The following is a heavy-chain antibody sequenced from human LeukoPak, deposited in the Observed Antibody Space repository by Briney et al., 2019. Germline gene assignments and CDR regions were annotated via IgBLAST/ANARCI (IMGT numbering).Heavy chain of an antibody. J-gene: IGHJ4*02. D-gene: IGHD3-10*01. CDR1: GGSISSYY. V-gene: IGHV4-59*01. Sequence: PSETLSLTCTVSGGSISSYYWSWIRQPPGKGLEWIGYIYYSGSTNYNPSLKSRVTISVDTSKNQFSLKLSSVTAADTAVYYCARDRDPGGPFDYWGQGTLVTVSS. CDR3: ARDRDPGGPFDY. CDR2: IYYSGST.